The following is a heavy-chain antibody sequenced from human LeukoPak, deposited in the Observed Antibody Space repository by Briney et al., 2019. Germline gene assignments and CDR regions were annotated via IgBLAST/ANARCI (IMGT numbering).Heavy chain of an antibody. D-gene: IGHD2-15*01. CDR2: ISVSGGT. V-gene: IGHV3-23*01. CDR3: ATETLAATVDY. Sequence: GGSLRLSCAASGFTFNNYAMNWVRQAPRKGLEWVSGISVSGGTDYADSVKGRFTISRDNSRNTLYLQMNSLRAEDTAVYYCATETLAATVDYWGQGSLVTVSS. J-gene: IGHJ4*02. CDR1: GFTFNNYA.